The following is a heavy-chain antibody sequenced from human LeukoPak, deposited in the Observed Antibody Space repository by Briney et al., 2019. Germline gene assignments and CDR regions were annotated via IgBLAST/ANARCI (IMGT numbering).Heavy chain of an antibody. CDR1: GGSMSSSSYY. Sequence: SETLSLTCTVSGGSMSSSSYYWGWIRQPPGKGLEWIGSIYYSGSTYYNPSLKSRVTISVDTSKNQFSLKLSSVTAADTAVYYCARAEVGIFGVVPYFDYWGQGTLVTVSS. D-gene: IGHD3-3*01. CDR2: IYYSGST. CDR3: ARAEVGIFGVVPYFDY. J-gene: IGHJ4*02. V-gene: IGHV4-39*07.